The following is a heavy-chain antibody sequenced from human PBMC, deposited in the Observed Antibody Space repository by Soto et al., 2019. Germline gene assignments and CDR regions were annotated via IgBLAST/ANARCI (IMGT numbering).Heavy chain of an antibody. CDR1: AGSIANQNYL. CDR2: AAYSEST. J-gene: IGHJ4*02. Sequence: SETLSLTCTVSAGSIANQNYLWGWIRQPPVTGLEWIASAAYSESTYTSPTVKSRLTISDDPSKNQLSLKWSSVTDADTAVYYCAKVVVGATSHCDFDSWGQGTLVTVSS. D-gene: IGHD2-15*01. V-gene: IGHV4-39*01. CDR3: AKVVVGATSHCDFDS.